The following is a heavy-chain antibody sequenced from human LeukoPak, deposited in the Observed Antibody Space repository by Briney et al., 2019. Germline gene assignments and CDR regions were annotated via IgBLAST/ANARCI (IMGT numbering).Heavy chain of an antibody. V-gene: IGHV4-38-2*01. CDR2: IYHSLST. D-gene: IGHD6-13*01. CDR3: ARQFPDSSSSYYYSYYMDY. CDR1: GYPLSSGYY. Sequence: SETLSLICSVSGYPLSSGYYRRWIRQPPGKRLVWIGSIYHSLSTYYPSLQTRLTISVDTSKNQFSLKLSSVTAADTAVYYCARQFPDSSSSYYYSYYMDYWGKGTTVTVSS. J-gene: IGHJ6*03.